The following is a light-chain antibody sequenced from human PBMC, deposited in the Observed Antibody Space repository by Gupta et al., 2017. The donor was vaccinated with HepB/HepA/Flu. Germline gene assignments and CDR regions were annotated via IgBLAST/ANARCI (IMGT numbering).Light chain of an antibody. CDR1: SPNIGAGYD. Sequence: QSVLTQPPSVSGAPGQRVTISCTGSSPNIGAGYDVHWYQHLPGAAPKLLIYGNNNRPSGVPDRFSGSKSGTSASLAITGLQAEDDADYYCQSYDSTLSGWVFGGGTKLTVL. CDR2: GNN. CDR3: QSYDSTLSGWV. J-gene: IGLJ3*02. V-gene: IGLV1-40*01.